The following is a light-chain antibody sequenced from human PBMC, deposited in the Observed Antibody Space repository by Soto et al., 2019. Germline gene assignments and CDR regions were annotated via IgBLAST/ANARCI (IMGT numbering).Light chain of an antibody. Sequence: EIVLRQSPGTLSLSPGERATLSCRASQSVSSYLAWYQQKPGQAPRHLIYDASNRATGIPARFSGSGSGTDFTLTISSLEPEDFAVYYCQQRSNWPITFGQGTRLEI. CDR3: QQRSNWPIT. J-gene: IGKJ5*01. CDR1: QSVSSY. CDR2: DAS. V-gene: IGKV3-11*01.